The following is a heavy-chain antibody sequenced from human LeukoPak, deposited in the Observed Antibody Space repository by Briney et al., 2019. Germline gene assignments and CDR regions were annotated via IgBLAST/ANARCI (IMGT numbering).Heavy chain of an antibody. D-gene: IGHD3-22*01. CDR2: ISAYNGNT. V-gene: IGHV1-18*01. CDR1: GYTFTSYG. CDR3: ARDRGYYDSSGYYYFDY. J-gene: IGHJ4*02. Sequence: ASVKVSCKASGYTFTSYGISWVRQAPGQGLEWMGWISAYNGNTNYAQKLQGRVTMTTDTSTSTAYVELRSLRSDDTAVYYCARDRGYYDSSGYYYFDYWGQGTLVTVSS.